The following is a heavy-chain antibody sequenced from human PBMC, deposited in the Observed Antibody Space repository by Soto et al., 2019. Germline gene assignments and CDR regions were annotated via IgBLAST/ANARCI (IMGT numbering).Heavy chain of an antibody. D-gene: IGHD3-10*01. Sequence: QLQLQESGPGLVKPSETLSLTCTVSGGSISSSSYYWGWIRQPPGKGLEWIGSIYYSGSTYYNPALKTRVTIAVDTSKIRFSLKLSSVTAADTAVYYCARALIEYYYGSGPASFDYWGQGTLVTVSS. CDR3: ARALIEYYYGSGPASFDY. CDR1: GGSISSSSYY. J-gene: IGHJ4*02. CDR2: IYYSGST. V-gene: IGHV4-39*01.